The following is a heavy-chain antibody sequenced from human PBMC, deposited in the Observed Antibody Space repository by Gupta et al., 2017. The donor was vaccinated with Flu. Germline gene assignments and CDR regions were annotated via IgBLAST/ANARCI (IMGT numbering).Heavy chain of an antibody. D-gene: IGHD5-24*01. CDR1: GLTFRVYW. CDR2: IKEDGSVK. CDR3: ARNRGWQQFDY. J-gene: IGHJ4*02. V-gene: IGHV3-7*01. Sequence: EVQLVESGGGLVQPGGSLRLSCDASGLTFRVYWMGWVRQVPAKGLEGVANIKEDGSVKNYVDSVKGRFAISRDNARNSVYLQMNSLRADDTAVYYCARNRGWQQFDYWGQGALVTVSS.